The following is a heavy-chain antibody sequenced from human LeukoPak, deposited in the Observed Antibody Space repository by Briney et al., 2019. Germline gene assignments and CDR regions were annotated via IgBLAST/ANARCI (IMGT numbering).Heavy chain of an antibody. CDR3: AREGRSGYALFSKYYFYGLDV. CDR2: IYSDGSRT. D-gene: IGHD5-12*01. J-gene: IGHJ6*02. V-gene: IGHV3-74*01. CDR1: GFTFSSDW. Sequence: GGSLRLSCVASGFTFSSDWMHWVRQAPGKGLVWVSRIYSDGSRTSYADSVKGRFTISRDNGKQTLYLQMNSLTAEDKAVYYCAREGRSGYALFSKYYFYGLDVWGRGTTVTVSS.